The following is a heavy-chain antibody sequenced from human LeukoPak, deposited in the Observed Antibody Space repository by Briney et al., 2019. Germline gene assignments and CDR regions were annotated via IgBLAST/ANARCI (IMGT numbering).Heavy chain of an antibody. V-gene: IGHV3-23*01. J-gene: IGHJ4*02. D-gene: IGHD2-15*01. Sequence: PGGSLRLSCAASGFTFSDYYMSWVRQAPGKGLEWVSAISGSGGSTYYADSVKGRFTISRDNSKNTLYLQMNSLRAEDTAVYYCATRRTPYCSGGSCFSFDYWGQGTLVTVSS. CDR1: GFTFSDYY. CDR2: ISGSGGST. CDR3: ATRRTPYCSGGSCFSFDY.